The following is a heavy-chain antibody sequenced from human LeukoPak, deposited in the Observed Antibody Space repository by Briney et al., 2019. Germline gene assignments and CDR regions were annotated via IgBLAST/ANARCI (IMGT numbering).Heavy chain of an antibody. CDR2: IYDAGDA. V-gene: IGHV3-53*01. D-gene: IGHD2-8*02. J-gene: IGHJ4*02. CDR1: GFTVSSRY. CDR3: ARAPGPLVY. Sequence: GGSLTLPCAASGFTVSSRYMIWVRQAPGRGLEWVSVIYDAGDAHYADSVKGRFTISRDNSKSTLYLQMNSPRAEDTAVYYCARAPGPLVYWGQEIVVNV.